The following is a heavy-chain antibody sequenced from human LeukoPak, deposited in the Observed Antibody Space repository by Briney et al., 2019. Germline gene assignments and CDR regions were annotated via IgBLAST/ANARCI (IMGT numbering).Heavy chain of an antibody. V-gene: IGHV5-51*01. J-gene: IGHJ4*02. Sequence: SGESPKISCKGSGYSFTSYWIGWVRQMPGKGLEWMGIIYPGDSDTRYSPSFQGQVTISADKSISTAYLQWSSLKASDTAMYYCARLLRNIAAAVYYFDYWGQGTLVTVSS. CDR1: GYSFTSYW. CDR3: ARLLRNIAAAVYYFDY. D-gene: IGHD6-13*01. CDR2: IYPGDSDT.